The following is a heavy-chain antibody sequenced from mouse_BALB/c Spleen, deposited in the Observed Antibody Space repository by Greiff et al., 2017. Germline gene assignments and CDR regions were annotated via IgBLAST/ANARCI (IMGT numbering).Heavy chain of an antibody. D-gene: IGHD4-1*01. J-gene: IGHJ4*01. Sequence: DVKLQESGPGLVKPSQSLSLTCTVTGYSITSDYAWNWIRQFPGNKLEWMGYISYSGSTSYNPSLKSRISITRDTSKNQFFLQLNSVTTEDTATYYCARQLTGAYYAMDYWGQGTSVTVSS. CDR3: ARQLTGAYYAMDY. CDR1: GYSITSDYA. CDR2: ISYSGST. V-gene: IGHV3-2*02.